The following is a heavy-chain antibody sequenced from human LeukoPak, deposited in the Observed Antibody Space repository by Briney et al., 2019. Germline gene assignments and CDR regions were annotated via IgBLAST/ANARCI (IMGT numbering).Heavy chain of an antibody. D-gene: IGHD4-23*01. CDR1: GGSISSYY. CDR3: ARRGAVYGGNDFDY. Sequence: SETLSLTCTVSGGSISSYYWSWIRQPAGKGLEWIGRIYTSGSTNYNPSLKSRVTMSVDTSKNQFSLKLSSVTASDTAVYYCARRGAVYGGNDFDYWGQGTLVTVSS. CDR2: IYTSGST. V-gene: IGHV4-4*07. J-gene: IGHJ4*02.